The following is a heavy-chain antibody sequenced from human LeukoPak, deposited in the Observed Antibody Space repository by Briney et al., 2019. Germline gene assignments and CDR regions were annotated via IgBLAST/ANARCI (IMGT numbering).Heavy chain of an antibody. V-gene: IGHV1-2*06. CDR1: GYTFTVHY. Sequence: ASVKVSCKTSGYTFTVHYMNWVRQAPGQGLEWMGRINPTTGVANYAQKFQGRITVTRDTSINTAYMELSSLRSEDTAVYYCARLDRNYYYLDVWGQGTTVTVSS. CDR3: ARLDRNYYYLDV. D-gene: IGHD1-1*01. J-gene: IGHJ6*03. CDR2: INPTTGVA.